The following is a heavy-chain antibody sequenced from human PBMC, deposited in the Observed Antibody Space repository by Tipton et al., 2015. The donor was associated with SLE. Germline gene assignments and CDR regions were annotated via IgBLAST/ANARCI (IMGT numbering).Heavy chain of an antibody. D-gene: IGHD6-6*01. Sequence: TLSLTCTVSGASVSSSVYSWGWIRQPPGKGLQWLGAMFYTGSATYNPSLKGRVTISVDTSKNQFSLKLTSVTAADTAVYYCARQGEYSSSSNFWSVPRGQGTLVTVSS. V-gene: IGHV4-39*01. J-gene: IGHJ5*02. CDR1: GASVSSSVYS. CDR2: MFYTGSA. CDR3: ARQGEYSSSSNFWSVP.